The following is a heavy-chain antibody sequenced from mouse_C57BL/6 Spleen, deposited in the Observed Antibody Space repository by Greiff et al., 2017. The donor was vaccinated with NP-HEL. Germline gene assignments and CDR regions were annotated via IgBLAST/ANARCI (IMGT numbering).Heavy chain of an antibody. CDR2: IYPGSGNT. CDR3: ARSRGSSGYGLAMDY. D-gene: IGHD3-2*02. Sequence: VQLVESGAELVRPGASVKLSCKASGYTFTDYYINWVKQRPGQGLEWIARIYPGSGNTYYNEKFKGKATLTAEKSSSTAYMQLSSLTSEDSAVYFCARSRGSSGYGLAMDYWGQGTSVTVSS. V-gene: IGHV1-76*01. CDR1: GYTFTDYY. J-gene: IGHJ4*01.